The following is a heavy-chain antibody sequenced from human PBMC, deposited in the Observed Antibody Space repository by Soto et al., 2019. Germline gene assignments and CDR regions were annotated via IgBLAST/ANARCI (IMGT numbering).Heavy chain of an antibody. Sequence: QVHLQESGPGLVKPSQTLSLTCTVSGGSINSDGYYWSWLRQHPEKGLEWIGYINYSGATYYNPSLKSRLTISVDTSKTQFSLQLTSVIAADTALYYCARESYSFGRAFDLWGHGTLVTVSS. V-gene: IGHV4-31*03. D-gene: IGHD5-18*01. J-gene: IGHJ4*01. CDR2: INYSGAT. CDR3: ARESYSFGRAFDL. CDR1: GGSINSDGYY.